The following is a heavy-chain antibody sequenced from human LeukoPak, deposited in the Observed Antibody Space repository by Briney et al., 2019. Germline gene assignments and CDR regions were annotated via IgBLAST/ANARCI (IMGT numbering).Heavy chain of an antibody. D-gene: IGHD3-22*01. V-gene: IGHV3-21*01. CDR1: GFTFSSYS. J-gene: IGHJ3*02. CDR2: ISSSSSYI. Sequence: PGGSLRLSCAASGFTFSSYSMNWVRQAPGKGLEWVSSISSSSSYIYYADSVKGRFTISRDNAKNSLYLQMNSLRAEDTAVYYCARGGVDSYGPSSGYYNDAFDIWGQGTMVTVSS. CDR3: ARGGVDSYGPSSGYYNDAFDI.